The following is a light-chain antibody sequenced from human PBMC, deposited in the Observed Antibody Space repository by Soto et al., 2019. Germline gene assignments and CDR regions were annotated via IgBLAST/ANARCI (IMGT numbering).Light chain of an antibody. CDR3: QQYDNSPLT. CDR2: GAS. V-gene: IGKV3-20*01. CDR1: QSVSSSY. Sequence: IVLTQSPGTLSLSPGERATLSCRASQSVSSSYLAWYQQKPGQAPRLLIYGASSRATGIPDRFSGSGSGTDFTLTIRKLDPEDFAVYYCQQYDNSPLTFGGGTKVAIK. J-gene: IGKJ4*01.